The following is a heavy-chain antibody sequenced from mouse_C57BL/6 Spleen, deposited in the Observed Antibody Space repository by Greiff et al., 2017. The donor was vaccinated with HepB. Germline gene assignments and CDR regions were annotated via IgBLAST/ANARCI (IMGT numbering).Heavy chain of an antibody. CDR2: IDPSDSET. D-gene: IGHD2-4*01. CDR1: GYTFTSYW. CDR3: ARDYDGGGYAMDY. V-gene: IGHV1-52*01. J-gene: IGHJ4*01. Sequence: QVQLQQPGAELVRPGSSVKLSCKASGYTFTSYWMHWVKQRPIQGLEWIGNIDPSDSETHYNQKFKDKATLTVDKSSSTAYMQLSSLTSEDSAVYYCARDYDGGGYAMDYWGQGTSVTVSS.